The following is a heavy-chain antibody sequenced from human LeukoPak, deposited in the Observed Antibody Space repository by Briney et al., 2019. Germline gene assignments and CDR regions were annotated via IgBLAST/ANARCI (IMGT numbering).Heavy chain of an antibody. CDR1: GYTFPSYF. D-gene: IGHD3/OR15-3a*01. J-gene: IGHJ4*02. CDR2: INPTGGST. CDR3: ARDPGNLDPSLDY. V-gene: IGHV1-46*01. Sequence: ASVKVSCKASGYTFPSYFMHWVRQAPGQGLEWMGIINPTGGSTTYAQKFQGRVTITRDTSASTAYMELSSLRSEDTAVYYCARDPGNLDPSLDYWGQGTLVTVSS.